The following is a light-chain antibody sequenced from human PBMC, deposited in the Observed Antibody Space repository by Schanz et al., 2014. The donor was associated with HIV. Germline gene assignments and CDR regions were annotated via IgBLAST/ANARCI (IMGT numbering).Light chain of an antibody. Sequence: DIQMTQSPSSLSASVGDRVSVACRASQNINNNLNWYQQKPGKAPKLLIYAASSLQSGVPSRFSGSGSGTDFTLTISSLQPEDFATYYCQQSHSAPWTFGQGTKVEIK. CDR3: QQSHSAPWT. J-gene: IGKJ1*01. CDR2: AAS. V-gene: IGKV1-39*01. CDR1: QNINNN.